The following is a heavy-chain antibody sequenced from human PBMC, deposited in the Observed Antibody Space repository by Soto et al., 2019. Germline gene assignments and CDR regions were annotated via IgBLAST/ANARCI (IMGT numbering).Heavy chain of an antibody. V-gene: IGHV3-7*01. D-gene: IGHD6-13*01. Sequence: EVQLVESGGGLVQPGGSLRLSCAASGFTFSSYWMSWVRQAPGKGLEWVANIKQDGSEKYYVDSVKGRFTISRDNAKNTLYLQMNSLRAEDTAVYYCARDRYSSSSEWYFDLWGRGTLVTVS. J-gene: IGHJ2*01. CDR3: ARDRYSSSSEWYFDL. CDR2: IKQDGSEK. CDR1: GFTFSSYW.